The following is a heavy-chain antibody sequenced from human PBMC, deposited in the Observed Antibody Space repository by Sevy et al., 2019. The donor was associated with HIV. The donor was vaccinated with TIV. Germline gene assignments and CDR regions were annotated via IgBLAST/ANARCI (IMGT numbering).Heavy chain of an antibody. CDR3: ARGSSRLNWFDP. J-gene: IGHJ5*02. CDR2: INHSGST. V-gene: IGHV4-34*01. D-gene: IGHD6-13*01. CDR1: GGSFSGYY. Sequence: SETLSLTCAVYGGSFSGYYWSWIRQPPGKGLEWIGEINHSGSTNYNPSLKSRVTISVDTSKNQFSLKLSSVTAADTAVYYCARGSSRLNWFDPWGPGTLVTVSS.